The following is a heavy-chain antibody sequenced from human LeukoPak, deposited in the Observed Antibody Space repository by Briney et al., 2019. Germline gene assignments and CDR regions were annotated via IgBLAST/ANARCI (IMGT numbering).Heavy chain of an antibody. CDR3: ASQQWTAVPPSY. Sequence: PSETLSLTCTVSGGSISSYYWSWIRQPPGKRLEWIGYIYYSGSTNYNPSLKSRVTISVDTSKNQFSLKLTSVTAADTAVYYCASQQWTAVPPSYWGQGTLVTVSS. CDR2: IYYSGST. V-gene: IGHV4-59*08. CDR1: GGSISSYY. D-gene: IGHD6-19*01. J-gene: IGHJ4*02.